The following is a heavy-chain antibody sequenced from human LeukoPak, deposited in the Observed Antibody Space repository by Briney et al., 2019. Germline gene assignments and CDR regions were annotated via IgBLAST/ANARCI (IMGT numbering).Heavy chain of an antibody. J-gene: IGHJ4*02. D-gene: IGHD6-13*01. CDR3: ARVWGQLVDF. CDR1: GFTFSSYA. V-gene: IGHV3-21*01. CDR2: ITSSSSYT. Sequence: GGSLRLSCAASGFTFSSYAMNWVRQAPGKGLEWVSSITSSSSYTYYADSVKSRFTISRDNAKNSLYLQMNSLRAEDTAVYYCARVWGQLVDFWGQGTLLTVSS.